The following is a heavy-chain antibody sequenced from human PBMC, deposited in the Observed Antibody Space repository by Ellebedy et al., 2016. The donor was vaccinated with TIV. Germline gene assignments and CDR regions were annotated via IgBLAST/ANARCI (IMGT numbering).Heavy chain of an antibody. D-gene: IGHD2-2*01. Sequence: GESLKISCVASGFTLDSYAMHWVRPAPGKGLEWVATRKEDGSEAYYVDSVKGRFTISRDNAKNSLYLQMSHLRAEDTAVFYCARAGGRHSTGSGFNWGQGTRVTVST. V-gene: IGHV3-7*03. CDR2: RKEDGSEA. CDR3: ARAGGRHSTGSGFN. CDR1: GFTLDSYA. J-gene: IGHJ4*02.